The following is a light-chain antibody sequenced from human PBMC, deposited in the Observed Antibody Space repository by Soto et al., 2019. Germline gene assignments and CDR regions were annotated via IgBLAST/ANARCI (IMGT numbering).Light chain of an antibody. CDR3: SSYAGSYTYV. CDR2: DVS. CDR1: SSDVGGYNY. J-gene: IGLJ1*01. V-gene: IGLV2-11*01. Sequence: QSSLTQPRSVSVSPGQSVTISCTGTSSDVGGYNYVSWYQQHPGKAPKLMIYDVSKRPSGVPDRFSGSKSGNTASLTISGLQAEDEADYYCSSYAGSYTYVFATGTKVTVL.